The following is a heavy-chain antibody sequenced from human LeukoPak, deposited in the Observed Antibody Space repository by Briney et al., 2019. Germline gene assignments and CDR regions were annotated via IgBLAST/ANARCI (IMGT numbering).Heavy chain of an antibody. CDR1: GGSISSSSYY. D-gene: IGHD6-19*01. V-gene: IGHV4-39*01. J-gene: IGHJ4*02. CDR3: ARLNERKGAGY. Sequence: PSETLSLTCTVSGGSISSSSYYWGWIRQPPGKGLEWIGSIYYSGSTYYNPSLKSRVTISVDTSKNQFSLKLSSVTAADTAVYYCARLNERKGAGYWGQGTLVTVSS. CDR2: IYYSGST.